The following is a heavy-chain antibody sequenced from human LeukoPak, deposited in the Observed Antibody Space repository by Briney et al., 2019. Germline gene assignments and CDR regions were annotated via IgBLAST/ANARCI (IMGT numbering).Heavy chain of an antibody. J-gene: IGHJ2*01. CDR3: ARCDHFEVSAKRDWYFDL. V-gene: IGHV1-46*01. CDR2: INPSGGST. Sequence: GASVKVSCKASGYTSTSYYMHWVRQAPGQGLEWMGIINPSGGSTSYAQKFQGRVTMTRDMSTSTVYMELSSLRSEDTAVYYCARCDHFEVSAKRDWYFDLWGRGTLVTVSS. CDR1: GYTSTSYY. D-gene: IGHD2-15*01.